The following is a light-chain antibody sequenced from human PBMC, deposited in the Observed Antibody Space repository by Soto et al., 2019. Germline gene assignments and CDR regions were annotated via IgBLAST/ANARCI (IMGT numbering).Light chain of an antibody. J-gene: IGLJ1*01. CDR2: DVT. CDR1: SSDVGGYNS. CDR3: SSFTSSITYV. V-gene: IGLV2-14*01. Sequence: QSALTQPASVSGSPGQSITISCTGTSSDVGGYNSVSWYRQDPGKAPKLIIYDVTYRPSGVSNRFSGSKSRNTASLTISGLQSEDEADYHCSSFTSSITYVFGTGTQLPVL.